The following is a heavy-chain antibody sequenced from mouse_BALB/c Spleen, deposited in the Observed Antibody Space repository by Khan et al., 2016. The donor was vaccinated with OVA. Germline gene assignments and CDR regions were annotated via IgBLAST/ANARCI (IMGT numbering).Heavy chain of an antibody. Sequence: QVQLQQPGAELVNPGASVNLSCKASGYTLTSYWMHWVKQRPGQGLEWIGEINPSNGRTNYNEKFKSKATLTVDKSSSTAYMQLSSPTSEDYAVYYCARLLINFDYWGQGTTLTVSS. CDR3: ARLLINFDY. D-gene: IGHD2-1*01. J-gene: IGHJ2*01. V-gene: IGHV1S81*02. CDR1: GYTLTSYW. CDR2: INPSNGRT.